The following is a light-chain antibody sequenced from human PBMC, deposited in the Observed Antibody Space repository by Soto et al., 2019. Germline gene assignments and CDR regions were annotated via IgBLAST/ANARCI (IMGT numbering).Light chain of an antibody. Sequence: EIVLTQSPGTLSLSPGERATLSCRASQSVSSSYLAWCQQKPGQAPRLLMYGASSRATGIPDRFSGSGSGTDFTLTISRLEPEDFAVYYCQQYGSSPWAFGQGTKVEIK. J-gene: IGKJ1*01. CDR2: GAS. CDR1: QSVSSSY. V-gene: IGKV3-20*01. CDR3: QQYGSSPWA.